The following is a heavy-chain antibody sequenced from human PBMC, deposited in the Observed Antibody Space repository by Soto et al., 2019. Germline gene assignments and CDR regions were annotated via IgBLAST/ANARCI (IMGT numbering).Heavy chain of an antibody. Sequence: EVQLVQSGGGLVQPGGSLRLSCAGYGVTVTSNYMNWVRQAPGKRLEWVSVIYSGENAYYADSVAGRFTISRDNSKNTLYLQMNRLRVEATAVYYCARHLDAFDTW. CDR2: IYSGENA. CDR1: GVTVTSNY. V-gene: IGHV3-53*01. D-gene: IGHD3-3*02. CDR3: ARHLDAFDT. J-gene: IGHJ3*02.